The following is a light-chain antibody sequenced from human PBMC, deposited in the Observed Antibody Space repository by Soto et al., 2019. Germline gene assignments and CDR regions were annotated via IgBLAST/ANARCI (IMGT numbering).Light chain of an antibody. J-gene: IGKJ4*01. V-gene: IGKV2-28*01. CDR2: LGS. Sequence: DIVMTQSPLSLPVTPGEPASISCRSSQSLLHSNGYNYLDWYLQKPGQSPQLPIYLGSNRASGVTDXXSGSGSGTDFTLKISRVEAEDVGVYYCMQALQTPLTFGGGTKVEIK. CDR3: MQALQTPLT. CDR1: QSLLHSNGYNY.